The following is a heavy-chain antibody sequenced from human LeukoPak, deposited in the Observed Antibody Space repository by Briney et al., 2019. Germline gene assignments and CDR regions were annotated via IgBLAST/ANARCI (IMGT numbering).Heavy chain of an antibody. Sequence: SETLSLTCTVSGGSISSSSYYWGWIRQPPGKGLEWIGSIYYSGSTYYNPSLKSRVTISVDTSKNQFSLKLSSVTAADTAVYYCARHPPLSSSWYYLDYWGQGTLVTVSS. V-gene: IGHV4-39*01. CDR2: IYYSGST. CDR1: GGSISSSSYY. CDR3: ARHPPLSSSWYYLDY. D-gene: IGHD6-13*01. J-gene: IGHJ4*02.